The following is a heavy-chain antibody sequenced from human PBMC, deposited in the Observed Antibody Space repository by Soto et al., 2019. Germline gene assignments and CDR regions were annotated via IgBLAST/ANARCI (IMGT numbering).Heavy chain of an antibody. J-gene: IGHJ1*01. CDR3: ARPLEQWLVNFQH. D-gene: IGHD6-19*01. CDR1: GLTFSSHA. CDR2: ISASGAAS. Sequence: GGSLRLSCAASGLTFSSHAMSWVRQAPGKGLEWVSSISASGAASNLADSVKGRFTISRDNSKNTLYLQMDSLRAEDTAVYYCARPLEQWLVNFQHWGQGTLVTVSS. V-gene: IGHV3-23*01.